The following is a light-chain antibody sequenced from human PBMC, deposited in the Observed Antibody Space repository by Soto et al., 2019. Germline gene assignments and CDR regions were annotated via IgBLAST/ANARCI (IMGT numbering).Light chain of an antibody. J-gene: IGKJ4*01. CDR2: GAS. V-gene: IGKV3-15*01. Sequence: EIVMTQSPATLSLSPGERATLSCRASQSVSSNLAWYQQKPGQAPRLLIYGASTRATGIPARFSGSGSGTEFTLTISSLQSEDFAVYYCQQDNNWPPLTFGGGTKVEIK. CDR3: QQDNNWPPLT. CDR1: QSVSSN.